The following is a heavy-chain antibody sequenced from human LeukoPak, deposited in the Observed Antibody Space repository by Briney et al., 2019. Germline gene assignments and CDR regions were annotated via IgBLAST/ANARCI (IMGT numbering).Heavy chain of an antibody. CDR1: GFTFSNVW. CDR2: IKTKSDGGTT. Sequence: SGGSLRLSCAASGFTFSNVWMSWVRQAPGKGLEWIGRIKTKSDGGTTDDAAPVKGRITISRDDSKNTLYLQMNSLKTEDTAVYYCTTDPALGWYFDLWGRGTLVTVSS. J-gene: IGHJ2*01. CDR3: TTDPALGWYFDL. D-gene: IGHD2-2*01. V-gene: IGHV3-15*01.